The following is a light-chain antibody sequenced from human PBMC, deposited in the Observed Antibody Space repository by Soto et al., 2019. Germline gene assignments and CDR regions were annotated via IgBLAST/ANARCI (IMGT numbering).Light chain of an antibody. V-gene: IGKV3-15*01. J-gene: IGKJ5*01. Sequence: EIVMTQSPATLSVSPGERDTLSCRASQSVSIKLAWYQQKPGQAPRLLIYDTSTRATGIPARFSGSGSGTEFTLNISSLQSEDFAVYYCQQYNNWPPITVGPGTRLEIK. CDR3: QQYNNWPPIT. CDR2: DTS. CDR1: QSVSIK.